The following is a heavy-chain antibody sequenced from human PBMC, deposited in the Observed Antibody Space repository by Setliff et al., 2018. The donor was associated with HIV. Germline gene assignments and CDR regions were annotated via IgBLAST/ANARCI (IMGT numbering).Heavy chain of an antibody. V-gene: IGHV3-74*01. D-gene: IGHD3-3*01. CDR2: IDKDGTST. Sequence: GGSMRLSCAASGFTFNTYWMHWVRQAPGKGPMWISHIDKDGTSTTYADSVKGRFTVSRDNAKNTVYLQMNSLRADDTGFYYCARGDGGLDSWGQGTLVTVSS. CDR3: ARGDGGLDS. CDR1: GFTFNTYW. J-gene: IGHJ4*02.